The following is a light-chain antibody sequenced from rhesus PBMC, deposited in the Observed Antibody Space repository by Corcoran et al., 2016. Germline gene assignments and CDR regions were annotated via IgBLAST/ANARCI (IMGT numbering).Light chain of an antibody. CDR3: QHNYGTPLT. Sequence: DIKMTQSPSSLSASVGDRVTITCRASENVNNYLNWYEPKPGKAPKILIYKASTLQSGVPSRFSGSGSGTDYTFTISSLQSEDVATYYCQHNYGTPLTFGGGTKVEIK. CDR2: KAS. CDR1: ENVNNY. V-gene: IGKV1-74*01. J-gene: IGKJ4*01.